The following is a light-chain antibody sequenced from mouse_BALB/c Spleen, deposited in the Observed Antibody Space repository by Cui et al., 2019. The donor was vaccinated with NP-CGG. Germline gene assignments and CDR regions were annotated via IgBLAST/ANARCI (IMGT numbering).Light chain of an antibody. V-gene: IGLV1*01. Sequence: AVVTQESAFTTSPGETVTLTCRSNTGAVTTSNYANWVQEKPDHLFTGLIGGTNNRAPGIPARFSGSLIGDKAALTITGAQTEDEAIYFCALWYSNHWVFGGGTKLTVL. J-gene: IGLJ1*01. CDR2: GTN. CDR1: TGAVTTSNY. CDR3: ALWYSNHWV.